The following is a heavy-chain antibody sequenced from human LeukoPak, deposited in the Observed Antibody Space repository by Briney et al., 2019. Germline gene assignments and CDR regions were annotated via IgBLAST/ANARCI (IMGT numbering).Heavy chain of an antibody. J-gene: IGHJ5*02. Sequence: NPSETLSLTCAVYGGSFSGYYWSWIRQPPGKGLEWIGETNHSGSTNYNPSLKSRVTISVDTSKNQFSLKLSSVTAADTAVYYCARAPIVVVPAAKANGFDPWGQGTLVTVSS. CDR3: ARAPIVVVPAAKANGFDP. CDR2: TNHSGST. CDR1: GGSFSGYY. D-gene: IGHD2-2*01. V-gene: IGHV4-34*01.